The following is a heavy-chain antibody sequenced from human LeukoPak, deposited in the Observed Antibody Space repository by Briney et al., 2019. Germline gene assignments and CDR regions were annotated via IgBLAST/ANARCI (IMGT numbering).Heavy chain of an antibody. Sequence: GGSLRLSCAASGFTFNDSALHWVRQAPGKGLEWVGRIRSKVNSYATAYAASVKGRFTISRDDSKNTTYLQMNNLKTEDTAMYYCTRPGSQWLVLDYWGQGTLVTVSS. CDR3: TRPGSQWLVLDY. V-gene: IGHV3-73*01. CDR1: GFTFNDSA. J-gene: IGHJ4*02. CDR2: IRSKVNSYAT. D-gene: IGHD6-19*01.